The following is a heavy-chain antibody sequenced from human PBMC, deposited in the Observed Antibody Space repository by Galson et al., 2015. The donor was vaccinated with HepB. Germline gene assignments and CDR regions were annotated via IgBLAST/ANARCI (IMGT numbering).Heavy chain of an antibody. CDR2: IWYDGSNK. D-gene: IGHD6-13*01. J-gene: IGHJ4*02. CDR1: GFTFSSYS. CDR3: ARDLSSSRYYFDY. Sequence: SLRLSCAASGFTFSSYSMHWVRQAPGKGLEWVAVIWYDGSNKYYADSVKGRFTISRDNSKNTLYLQMNSLRAEDTAVYYCARDLSSSRYYFDYWGQGTLVTVSS. V-gene: IGHV3-33*01.